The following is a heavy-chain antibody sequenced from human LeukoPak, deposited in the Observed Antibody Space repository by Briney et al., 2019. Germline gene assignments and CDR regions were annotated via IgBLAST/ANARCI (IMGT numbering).Heavy chain of an antibody. CDR3: ANEGD. CDR2: IYTAGET. J-gene: IGHJ4*02. CDR1: GFTVSNNY. D-gene: IGHD3-16*01. Sequence: GGSLRLSCIVSGFTVSNNYMSWVRQAAGKGLEWVSVIYTAGETYYADYVKGRFTISRDISKNTVYLQMNSLRADDTAMYYCANEGDWGQGTLVTVSS. V-gene: IGHV3-53*05.